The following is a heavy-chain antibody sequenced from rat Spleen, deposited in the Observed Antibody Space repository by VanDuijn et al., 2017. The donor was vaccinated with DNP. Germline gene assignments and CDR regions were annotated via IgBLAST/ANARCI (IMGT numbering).Heavy chain of an antibody. D-gene: IGHD1-10*01. CDR3: ANLGATRFAY. CDR1: GFTFSDYW. V-gene: IGHV5-58*01. CDR2: INNDGGIT. Sequence: EVQLVETGGGLVQPGRSLKLSCVASGFTFSDYWIYWIRQAPGKGLEWVGCINNDGGITYYPDSVKGRFTISRNNVENTVYLQMNSLRSEDTATYYCANLGATRFAYWGQGTLVTVSS. J-gene: IGHJ3*01.